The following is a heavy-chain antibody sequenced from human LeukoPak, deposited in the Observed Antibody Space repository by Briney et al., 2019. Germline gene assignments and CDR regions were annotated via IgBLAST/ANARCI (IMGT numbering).Heavy chain of an antibody. CDR1: GVSISSYY. CDR3: ARVTSPPFPCGLNWFDP. D-gene: IGHD2-21*01. V-gene: IGHV4-59*01. J-gene: IGHJ5*02. Sequence: SETLSLTCTVSGVSISSYYWSWIRQPPGKGLEWIGYIYYSGSTNYNPSLKSRVTISVDTSKNQFSLKLSSVTAADTAVYYCARVTSPPFPCGLNWFDPWGQGTLVTVSS. CDR2: IYYSGST.